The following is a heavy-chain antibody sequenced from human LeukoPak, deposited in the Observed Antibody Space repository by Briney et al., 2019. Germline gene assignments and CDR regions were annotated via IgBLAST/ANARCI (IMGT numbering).Heavy chain of an antibody. Sequence: GGSLRLSCAASGFTFSSYAMSWVRQAPGKGLVWVSRINSDGSSTSYADSVKGRFTISRDNAKNTLYLQMNSLRAEDTAVYYCARMRGSSGWGYYYYYMDVWGKGTTVTISS. CDR3: ARMRGSSGWGYYYYYMDV. V-gene: IGHV3-74*01. D-gene: IGHD6-19*01. CDR1: GFTFSSYA. CDR2: INSDGSST. J-gene: IGHJ6*03.